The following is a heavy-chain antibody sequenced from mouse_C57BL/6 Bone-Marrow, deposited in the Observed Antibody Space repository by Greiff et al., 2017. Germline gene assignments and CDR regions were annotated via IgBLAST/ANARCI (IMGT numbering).Heavy chain of an antibody. Sequence: EVKLMESGAELVRPGASVKLSCTASGFNIKDDYMHWVKQRPEQGLEWIGWIDPENGDTEYASKFQGKATITADTSSNTAYLQLSSLTSEDTAVYYCTTKGLGYFAYWGQGTTLTVSS. CDR2: IDPENGDT. CDR1: GFNIKDDY. CDR3: TTKGLGYFAY. D-gene: IGHD4-1*01. J-gene: IGHJ2*01. V-gene: IGHV14-4*01.